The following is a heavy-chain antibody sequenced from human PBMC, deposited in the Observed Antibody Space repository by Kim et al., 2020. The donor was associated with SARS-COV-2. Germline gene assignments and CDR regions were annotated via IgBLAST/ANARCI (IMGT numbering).Heavy chain of an antibody. V-gene: IGHV1-18*01. Sequence: PKLQGRVTITTDTSTSTAYMELRSLRSDDTAVYYCARVRLYYDSSGPIDYWGQGTLVTVSS. J-gene: IGHJ4*02. CDR3: ARVRLYYDSSGPIDY. D-gene: IGHD3-22*01.